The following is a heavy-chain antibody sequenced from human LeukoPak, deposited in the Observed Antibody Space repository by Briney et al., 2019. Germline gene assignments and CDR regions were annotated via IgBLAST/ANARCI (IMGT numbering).Heavy chain of an antibody. Sequence: PSETLSLTCTVSSVSISSYCWSWIRQPPGKGLEWIGYIFYSGSTNYNPSLKSRVTISVDTSKNQFSLKLSSVTAADTAVYYCVRSDDFWSGYYGYWGQGTLVTVSS. CDR3: VRSDDFWSGYYGY. V-gene: IGHV4-59*01. CDR2: IFYSGST. J-gene: IGHJ4*02. D-gene: IGHD3-3*01. CDR1: SVSISSYC.